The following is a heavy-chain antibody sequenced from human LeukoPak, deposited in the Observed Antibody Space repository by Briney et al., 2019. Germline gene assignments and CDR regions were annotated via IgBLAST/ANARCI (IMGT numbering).Heavy chain of an antibody. Sequence: GGSLRLSCAASGFTSSSYWMNWLRQAPGKGLEWAANINQDGSEKYYVDSVKGRFTISRDNAKNSLYLQMNSLRAEDTAVYYCANDPPSSSGPLFDYWGQGTLVTVSS. V-gene: IGHV3-7*03. D-gene: IGHD6-19*01. CDR2: INQDGSEK. CDR1: GFTSSSYW. CDR3: ANDPPSSSGPLFDY. J-gene: IGHJ4*02.